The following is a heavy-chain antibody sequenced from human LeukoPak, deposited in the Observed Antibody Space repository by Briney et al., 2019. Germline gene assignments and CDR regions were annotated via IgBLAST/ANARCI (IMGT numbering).Heavy chain of an antibody. D-gene: IGHD3-10*01. CDR3: ARSEERDGSGDY. J-gene: IGHJ4*02. V-gene: IGHV1-8*01. CDR2: MNPNSGNT. CDR1: GYTFTSYD. Sequence: ALVKVSCKASGYTFTSYDINWVRQATGQGLEWMGWMNPNSGNTGYAQKFQGRVTMTRSTSISTAYMELSSLRSEDTAVYYCARSEERDGSGDYWGQGTLVTVSS.